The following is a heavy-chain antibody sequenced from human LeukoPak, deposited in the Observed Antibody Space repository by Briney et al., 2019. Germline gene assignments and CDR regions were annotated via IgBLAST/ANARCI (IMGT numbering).Heavy chain of an antibody. Sequence: PGGSLRLSCAASGFTFSTYAMTWVRQAPGKGLEWVSAISGSDDRTFYSDSVKGRFTISRDNSKNTLYLQMNSLRAEDTAVYYCAREWLVTNYYYYYGMDVWGQGTTVTVSS. CDR3: AREWLVTNYYYYYGMDV. J-gene: IGHJ6*02. CDR1: GFTFSTYA. D-gene: IGHD6-19*01. CDR2: ISGSDDRT. V-gene: IGHV3-23*01.